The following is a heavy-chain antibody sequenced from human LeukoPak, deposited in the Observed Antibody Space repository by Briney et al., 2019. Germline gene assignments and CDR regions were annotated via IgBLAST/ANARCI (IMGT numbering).Heavy chain of an antibody. J-gene: IGHJ4*02. CDR1: GFTFDDYA. Sequence: GGSLRLSCAASGFTFDDYAMHWVRQAPGKGLEWVSGISWNSGSIGYADSVKGRFTISRDNAKNSLYQQMNSLRAEDTALYYCAKDITMVRGGTFDYWGQGTLVTVSS. CDR3: AKDITMVRGGTFDY. D-gene: IGHD3-10*01. CDR2: ISWNSGSI. V-gene: IGHV3-9*01.